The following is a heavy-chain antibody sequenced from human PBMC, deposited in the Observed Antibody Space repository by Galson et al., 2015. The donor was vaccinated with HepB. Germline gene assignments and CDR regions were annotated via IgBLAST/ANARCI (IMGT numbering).Heavy chain of an antibody. Sequence: SLRLSCAASGFTFSNAWMSWVRQAPGKGLEWVSAISGSGGSTYYADSVKGRFTISRDNSKNTLYLQMNSLRAEDTAVYYCANCRMRVPAAGHELDYWGQGTLVTVSS. D-gene: IGHD2-2*01. CDR3: ANCRMRVPAAGHELDY. V-gene: IGHV3-23*01. J-gene: IGHJ4*02. CDR1: GFTFSNAW. CDR2: ISGSGGST.